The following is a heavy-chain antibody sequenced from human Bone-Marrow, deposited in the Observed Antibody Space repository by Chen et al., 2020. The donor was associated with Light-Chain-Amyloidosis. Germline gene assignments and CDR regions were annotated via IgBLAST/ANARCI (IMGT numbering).Heavy chain of an antibody. CDR1: GITFSSYA. J-gene: IGHJ4*02. V-gene: IGHV3-30*03. Sequence: VESGGGAVQPGRSLRPSCPESGITFSSYATYWVRQAPGTGLEWLAFISYDGSRVSYAGSLKGRFTISRDKSKRKLYLQMNSLGPEDTALSYCARERAGRVLDYWGQGTLVSVST. CDR3: ARERAGRVLDY. CDR2: ISYDGSRV.